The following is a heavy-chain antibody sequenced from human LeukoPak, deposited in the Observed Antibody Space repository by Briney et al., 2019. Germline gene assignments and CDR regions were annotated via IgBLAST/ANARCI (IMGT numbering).Heavy chain of an antibody. V-gene: IGHV3-53*01. J-gene: IGHJ4*02. D-gene: IGHD3-10*01. CDR1: GFTVSSNY. Sequence: GGSLRLSCAASGFTVSSNYMTWVRQAPGEGLEWVSVIYSDGSTYYADSVKGRFTISRDNSKNTLYLQMNSLRAEDTAVYYCARPNYYGSDLDYWGQGTLVTVSS. CDR3: ARPNYYGSDLDY. CDR2: IYSDGST.